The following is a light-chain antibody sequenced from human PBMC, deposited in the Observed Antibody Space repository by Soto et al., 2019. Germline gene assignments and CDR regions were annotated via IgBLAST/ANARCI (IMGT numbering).Light chain of an antibody. Sequence: QSVLTQPASVSGSPGQSITISCTGSSTDVGGYNYVSWYQQHPGKAPKVMIYEVSNRPSGVSNRFSGSKSGNTASLTISGLQAEDEADYFCTSSTTGSLYVFGTGTKVTVL. J-gene: IGLJ1*01. CDR2: EVS. CDR1: STDVGGYNY. V-gene: IGLV2-14*01. CDR3: TSSTTGSLYV.